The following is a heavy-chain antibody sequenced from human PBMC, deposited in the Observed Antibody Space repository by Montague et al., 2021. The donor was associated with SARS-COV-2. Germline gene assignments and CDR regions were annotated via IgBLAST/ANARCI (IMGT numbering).Heavy chain of an antibody. Sequence: SLRLSCAASGVTFGDYGMSWVRQAPGKGLEWVAVISYDGSNKYYADSVKGRFTISRDNSKNTLYLQMNSLRAEDTAVYYCARPLGGSLNDAFDIWGQGTMVTVSS. CDR3: ARPLGGSLNDAFDI. D-gene: IGHD3-16*01. CDR2: ISYDGSNK. J-gene: IGHJ3*02. V-gene: IGHV3-30*03. CDR1: GVTFGDYG.